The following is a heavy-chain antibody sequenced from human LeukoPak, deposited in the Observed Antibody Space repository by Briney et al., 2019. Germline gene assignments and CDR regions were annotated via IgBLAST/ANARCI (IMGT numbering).Heavy chain of an antibody. CDR1: GYTFTSYA. Sequence: ASVKVSCKASGYTFTSYAMHWVRQAPGQRLEWMGWINAGNGNTKYSQKFQGRVTITRDTSASTAYMELSSLRSEDTAVYYCARGDDSSGYYSAFDIWGQGTMVTVSS. CDR3: ARGDDSSGYYSAFDI. D-gene: IGHD3-22*01. CDR2: INAGNGNT. V-gene: IGHV1-3*01. J-gene: IGHJ3*02.